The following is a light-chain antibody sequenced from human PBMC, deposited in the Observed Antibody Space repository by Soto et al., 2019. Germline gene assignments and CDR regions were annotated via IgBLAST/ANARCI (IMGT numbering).Light chain of an antibody. Sequence: QSALTQPPSVSGAPGPRVTISCTGSSSNIGAGYDVHWYQQLPGTAPKLLIYGNSNRPSGVPDRFSGSKSGTSASLAITGLQAEDEADYYCQSYDSSLSGSAVFGGGTQLTVL. V-gene: IGLV1-40*01. CDR2: GNS. CDR3: QSYDSSLSGSAV. J-gene: IGLJ7*01. CDR1: SSNIGAGYD.